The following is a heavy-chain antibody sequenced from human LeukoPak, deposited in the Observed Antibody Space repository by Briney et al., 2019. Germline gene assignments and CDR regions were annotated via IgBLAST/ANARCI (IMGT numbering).Heavy chain of an antibody. CDR1: GFTFSSYS. V-gene: IGHV3-48*02. J-gene: IGHJ4*02. CDR3: ARTKYYYDSSGYYYPNYFDY. Sequence: GGSLRLSCAASGFTFSSYSMNWARQAPGKGLEWVSYISSGSVTIYYADSVKGRFTISRDNAKNSLYLQMNSLRDEDTAVYYCARTKYYYDSSGYYYPNYFDYWGQGTLVTVSS. CDR2: ISSGSVTI. D-gene: IGHD3-22*01.